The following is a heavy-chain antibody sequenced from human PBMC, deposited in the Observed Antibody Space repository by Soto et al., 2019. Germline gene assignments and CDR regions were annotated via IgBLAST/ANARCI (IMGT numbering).Heavy chain of an antibody. CDR3: ARDKYYASNNWFDP. V-gene: IGHV4-4*07. CDR1: GGSIKNYY. J-gene: IGHJ5*02. CDR2: IYTTGST. Sequence: QVQLQESGPRLVKPSETLSLTCTVSGGSIKNYYWSWIRQPAGKGLEWIGRIYTTGSTNYNPSFEGVVTMSVETSENQFSLNLYSVTAADTAVYYWARDKYYASNNWFDPWGQGTLVTVSS. D-gene: IGHD2-2*01.